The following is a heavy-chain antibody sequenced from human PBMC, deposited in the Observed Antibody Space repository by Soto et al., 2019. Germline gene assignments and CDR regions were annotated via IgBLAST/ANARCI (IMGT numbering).Heavy chain of an antibody. D-gene: IGHD3-10*01. Sequence: QVQLVQSGAEVKKPGASVKVSCKASGYTFTSYGISWVRQAPGQGLEWMGWISAYNGNTNYAQKLQGRVTMTTDTSKSTAYMELRSLRSDDTAVYYCASGPRYYGSGSYGMDVWGQGTTVTVSS. CDR2: ISAYNGNT. V-gene: IGHV1-18*01. CDR1: GYTFTSYG. J-gene: IGHJ6*02. CDR3: ASGPRYYGSGSYGMDV.